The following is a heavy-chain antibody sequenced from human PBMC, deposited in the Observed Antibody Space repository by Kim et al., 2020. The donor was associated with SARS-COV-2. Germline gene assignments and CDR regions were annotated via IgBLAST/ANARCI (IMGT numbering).Heavy chain of an antibody. D-gene: IGHD5-12*01. Sequence: GGSLRLSCAASGFTFSSYSMNWVRQAPGKGLEWVSSISSSSSYIYYADSVKGRFTISRDNAKNSLYLQMNSLRAEDTAVYYCARVKWRGYKIDYWGQGTLVTVSS. CDR2: ISSSSSYI. CDR3: ARVKWRGYKIDY. CDR1: GFTFSSYS. J-gene: IGHJ4*02. V-gene: IGHV3-21*01.